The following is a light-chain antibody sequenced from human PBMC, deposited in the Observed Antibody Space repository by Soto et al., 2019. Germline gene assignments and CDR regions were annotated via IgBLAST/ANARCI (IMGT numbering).Light chain of an antibody. CDR3: QQYYTYSYT. V-gene: IGKV1-5*01. Sequence: DIQMTQSPSTLSASVGDRVTITCRASQSISTWLAWYQQKPGKAPKLLIYDASTLETGVPSKFSGSGSGIEFTLTISSLQPDDFATYFCQQYYTYSYTFGQGTKLEIK. J-gene: IGKJ2*01. CDR1: QSISTW. CDR2: DAS.